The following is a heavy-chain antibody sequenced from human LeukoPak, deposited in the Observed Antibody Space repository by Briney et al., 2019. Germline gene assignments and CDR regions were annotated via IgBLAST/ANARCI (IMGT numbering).Heavy chain of an antibody. V-gene: IGHV3-53*01. CDR3: ARDRSAAQGIFDY. CDR2: IYSGGST. J-gene: IGHJ4*02. Sequence: GGSLRLSCAASGFTVSSNYMSWVRQAPGKGLEWVSVIYSGGSTYYADSVKGRFTISRDNSKNTLYLQMNSLRAEDTAVYYCARDRSAAQGIFDYWGQGTLVTVPS. CDR1: GFTVSSNY. D-gene: IGHD2-15*01.